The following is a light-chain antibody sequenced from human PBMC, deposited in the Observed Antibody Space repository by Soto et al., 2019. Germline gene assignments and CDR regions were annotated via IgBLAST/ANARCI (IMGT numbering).Light chain of an antibody. CDR1: QSIGST. J-gene: IGKJ4*01. Sequence: EIVMTQSPVTLSVSAGERVTLSCRASQSIGSTLAWYQQKPGQAPRLLIYGASTRATGIPARFSGSGSGTEFTLTISSLQSEDFAVYNCQQYYTWPLTFGGGTKLEI. V-gene: IGKV3D-15*01. CDR3: QQYYTWPLT. CDR2: GAS.